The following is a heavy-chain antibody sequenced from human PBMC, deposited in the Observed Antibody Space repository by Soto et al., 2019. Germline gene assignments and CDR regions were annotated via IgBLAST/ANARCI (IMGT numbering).Heavy chain of an antibody. CDR2: ISSSGSTI. CDR1: GFTFSSYE. V-gene: IGHV3-48*03. Sequence: PGGSLRLCCAASGFTFSSYEMNWVRQAPGKGLEWVSYISSSGSTIYYADSVKGRFTISRDNAKNSLYLQMNSLRAEDTAVYYCARERGPSIFRLRLGELSSYPLDYWGQGTLVTVSS. J-gene: IGHJ4*02. D-gene: IGHD3-16*02. CDR3: ARERGPSIFRLRLGELSSYPLDY.